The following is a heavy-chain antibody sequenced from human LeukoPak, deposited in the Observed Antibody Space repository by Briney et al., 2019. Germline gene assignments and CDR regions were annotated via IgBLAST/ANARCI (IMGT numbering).Heavy chain of an antibody. J-gene: IGHJ6*03. Sequence: PGGSLRLSCAASGFTFSSYSMNWVRQAPGKGLEWVSYISSSSSTIYYADSVKGRFTISRDNAKNSLYLQMNSLRAEDTAVYYCARDRYCSGGSCYFGHYYYYMDVWGKGTTVTVSS. CDR2: ISSSSSTI. D-gene: IGHD2-15*01. V-gene: IGHV3-48*01. CDR1: GFTFSSYS. CDR3: ARDRYCSGGSCYFGHYYYYMDV.